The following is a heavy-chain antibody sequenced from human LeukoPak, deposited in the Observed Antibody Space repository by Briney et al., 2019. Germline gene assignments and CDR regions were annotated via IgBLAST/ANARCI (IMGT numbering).Heavy chain of an antibody. CDR2: IYYSGST. J-gene: IGHJ6*02. Sequence: PSETLSLTCTVSGGSISSSSYYWGWIRQPPGKGLEWIGSIYYSGSTYYNPSLKSRVTISVDTSKNQFSLKLSSVTAADTAVYYCATSEIVVVPSMRPPLYYYYYGMDVWGQGTTVTVSS. CDR3: ATSEIVVVPSMRPPLYYYYYGMDV. V-gene: IGHV4-39*07. D-gene: IGHD3-22*01. CDR1: GGSISSSSYY.